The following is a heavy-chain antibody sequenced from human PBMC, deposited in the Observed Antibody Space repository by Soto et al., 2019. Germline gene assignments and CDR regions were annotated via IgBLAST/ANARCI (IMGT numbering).Heavy chain of an antibody. Sequence: SQTLSLTCSVACDSISNLGRCLTCDRQPPGKGLEWIGYLYNTGSTNYNPSLKSRVTISVDTSKNQFSLKLTSVTAADTAVYYCARENYYGSGTYFRLDVWGQGTRVTVSS. CDR2: LYNTGST. CDR1: CDSISNLGRC. J-gene: IGHJ6*02. CDR3: ARENYYGSGTYFRLDV. V-gene: IGHV4-61*08. D-gene: IGHD3-10*01.